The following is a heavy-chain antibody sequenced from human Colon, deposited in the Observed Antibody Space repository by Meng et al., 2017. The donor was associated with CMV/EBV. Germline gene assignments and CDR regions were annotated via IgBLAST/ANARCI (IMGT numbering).Heavy chain of an antibody. D-gene: IGHD1-26*01. CDR2: INSNSGAT. Sequence: VQLVQPGAEVKKLGASVKVSCKTSGYTFSDYHIHWVRQAPGQGLEWMGWINSNSGATDYAQKFQGRFTMTRDTSITTVYMELSSLRSDDTAVYYCARDPSGSRVPFDYWGQGTLVTVSS. CDR3: ARDPSGSRVPFDY. V-gene: IGHV1-2*02. CDR1: GYTFSDYH. J-gene: IGHJ4*02.